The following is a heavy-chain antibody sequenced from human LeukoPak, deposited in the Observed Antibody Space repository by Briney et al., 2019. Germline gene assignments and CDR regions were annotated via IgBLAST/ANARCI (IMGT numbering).Heavy chain of an antibody. CDR2: FYTSGST. J-gene: IGHJ5*02. CDR1: GGSISSGSYY. Sequence: PSETLSLTCTVSGGSISSGSYYWSWIRQPAGKGLEWIGRFYTSGSTNYNPSLKSRVTISVDTSKNQFSLKLNSVTAADTAVYYCASEIWFGEFKTYETNWFDPWGQGTLVTVSS. V-gene: IGHV4-61*02. D-gene: IGHD3-10*01. CDR3: ASEIWFGEFKTYETNWFDP.